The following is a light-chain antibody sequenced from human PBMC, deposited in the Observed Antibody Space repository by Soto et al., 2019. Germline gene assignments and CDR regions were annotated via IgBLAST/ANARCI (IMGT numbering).Light chain of an antibody. CDR2: WAS. J-gene: IGKJ5*01. CDR1: QSVIYSANNKNC. CDR3: QQYYTSPIT. Sequence: DIVMTQSPDSLAVSLGERATINCKSSQSVIYSANNKNCLAWYQQKPGQPPKLLIYWASTRESGVPDRFSGSGSGTDFTLTISSLKAEDVAVYYCQQYYTSPITFGQGTRLEIK. V-gene: IGKV4-1*01.